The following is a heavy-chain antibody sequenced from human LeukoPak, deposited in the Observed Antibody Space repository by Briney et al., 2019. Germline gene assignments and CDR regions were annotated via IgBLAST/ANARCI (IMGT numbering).Heavy chain of an antibody. D-gene: IGHD3-22*01. CDR2: ISWDGDST. Sequence: GGSLRLSCAASGFTFDDYIMHWVRQAPGKGLEWVSLISWDGDSTYYADSVQGRFTISRDNSKNSLYLQMNSLRTEDTALYYCAKARGLIGGAFDIWGQGTMVTVSS. CDR1: GFTFDDYI. V-gene: IGHV3-43*01. CDR3: AKARGLIGGAFDI. J-gene: IGHJ3*02.